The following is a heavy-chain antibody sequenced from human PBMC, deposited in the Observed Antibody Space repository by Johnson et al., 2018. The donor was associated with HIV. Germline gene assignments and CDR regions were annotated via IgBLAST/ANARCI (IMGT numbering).Heavy chain of an antibody. CDR1: GFTVSSNY. J-gene: IGHJ3*02. CDR3: TTDRVGSGSHDAFDI. CDR2: IKSKTDGATT. D-gene: IGHD1-26*01. Sequence: VQLVESGGGLVQPGGSLRLSCAASGFTVSSNYMNWVRQAPRKGLEWVGRIKSKTDGATTDYAAPVKGRFIISRDDSKNTLYLQMNSLKSEDTAVYYCTTDRVGSGSHDAFDIWGQGTIVTVSS. V-gene: IGHV3-15*01.